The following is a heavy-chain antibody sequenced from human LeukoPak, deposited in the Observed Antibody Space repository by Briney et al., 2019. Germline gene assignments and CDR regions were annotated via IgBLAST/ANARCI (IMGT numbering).Heavy chain of an antibody. CDR1: GYTFTSYG. V-gene: IGHV1-8*02. J-gene: IGHJ4*02. CDR3: ARGRITMVRGLSY. Sequence: ASVKVSCKASGYTFTSYGISWVRQAPGQGLEWMGWMNPNSGNTGYAQKFQGRVTMTRNTSISTAYMELSSLRSEDTAVYYCARGRITMVRGLSYWGQGTLVTVSS. CDR2: MNPNSGNT. D-gene: IGHD3-10*01.